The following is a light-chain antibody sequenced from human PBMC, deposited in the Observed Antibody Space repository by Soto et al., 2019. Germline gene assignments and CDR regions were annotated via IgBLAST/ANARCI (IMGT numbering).Light chain of an antibody. CDR2: GNS. CDR3: QSYDISLSGVV. Sequence: QSVLTQPPSVSGAPGQRVTISCTGSRSNIGAGYDVHWYQQLPGTAPKLLIDGNSNRPSGVPDRFAGYKSGTSASLAITGLQAEDEDDEYCQSYDISLSGVVFGGGTKLTVL. J-gene: IGLJ2*01. CDR1: RSNIGAGYD. V-gene: IGLV1-40*01.